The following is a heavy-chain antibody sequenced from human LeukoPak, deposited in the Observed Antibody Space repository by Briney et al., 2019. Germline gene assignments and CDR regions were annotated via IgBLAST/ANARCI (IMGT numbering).Heavy chain of an antibody. Sequence: ASVKVSCKASGYTLATYGISWVRQAPGQGLEWMGWISAYNGNTNYAQKLQGRVTMTRDTSTSTAYMELKSLRSDDTAVYYCARERAYDSSGRILYYFDYWGQGTLVTVSS. J-gene: IGHJ4*02. V-gene: IGHV1-18*01. CDR2: ISAYNGNT. CDR3: ARERAYDSSGRILYYFDY. D-gene: IGHD3-22*01. CDR1: GYTLATYG.